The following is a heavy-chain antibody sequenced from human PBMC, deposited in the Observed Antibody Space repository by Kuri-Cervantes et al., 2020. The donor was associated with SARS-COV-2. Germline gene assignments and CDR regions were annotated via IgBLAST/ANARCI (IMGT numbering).Heavy chain of an antibody. CDR1: GYTFTSYY. V-gene: IGHV1-46*01. Sequence: ASVKVSCKASGYTFTSYYMHWVRQAPGQGLEWMGIINPSGGSTSYAQKFQGRVTMTRDTSTSTVYMELSSLRSEDTAVYYCAREGIRLLEWSGAFDIWGQGTMVTVSS. CDR2: INPSGGST. CDR3: AREGIRLLEWSGAFDI. J-gene: IGHJ3*02. D-gene: IGHD3-3*01.